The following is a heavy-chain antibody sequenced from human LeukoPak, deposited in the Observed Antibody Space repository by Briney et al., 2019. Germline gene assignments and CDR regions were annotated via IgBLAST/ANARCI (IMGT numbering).Heavy chain of an antibody. CDR1: GESISGFY. Sequence: SETLSLTCTVSGESISGFYWTWIRQPPGKGLEWIGYIYYSGSTNYNPSLKSRVTISVDTSKNQFSLKLSSVTAADTAVYYCARQIRWLRYWFDPWGQGTLVTVSS. V-gene: IGHV4-59*08. D-gene: IGHD5-12*01. CDR2: IYYSGST. J-gene: IGHJ5*02. CDR3: ARQIRWLRYWFDP.